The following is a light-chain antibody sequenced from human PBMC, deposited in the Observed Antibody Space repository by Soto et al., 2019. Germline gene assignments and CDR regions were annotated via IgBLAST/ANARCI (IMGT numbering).Light chain of an antibody. CDR2: GAS. CDR3: QQYDTSPVT. Sequence: EIVMTQSPAALSVSPGEGAARSCRASQSVSSKLAWYQQKPGQAPRLLIYGASTRATGIPARFSGSGSGTDFTLTISRLEPEDFAVYYCQQYDTSPVTFGQGTKVDIK. V-gene: IGKV3-15*01. J-gene: IGKJ1*01. CDR1: QSVSSK.